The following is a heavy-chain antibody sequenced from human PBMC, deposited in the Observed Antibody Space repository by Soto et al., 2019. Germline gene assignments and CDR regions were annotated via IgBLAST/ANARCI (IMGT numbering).Heavy chain of an antibody. V-gene: IGHV4-31*03. CDR1: DGSFNTSGFF. Sequence: SETLSLTCSVSDGSFNTSGFFWNWIRQHPGKGLEWIGYIYNTGSAFYNPSLKSRVDLSVDTSNNHFSLRAEDTAVYYCAREDPNSGSYFDYWGQGTLVTVSS. CDR2: IYNTGSA. D-gene: IGHD1-26*01. J-gene: IGHJ4*02. CDR3: AREDPNSGSYFDY.